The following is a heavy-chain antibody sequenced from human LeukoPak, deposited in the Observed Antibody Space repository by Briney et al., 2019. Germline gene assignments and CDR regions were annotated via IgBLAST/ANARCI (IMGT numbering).Heavy chain of an antibody. J-gene: IGHJ1*01. CDR1: GFTFSTYG. CDR2: IYSGGST. Sequence: GRSLRLSCAASGFTFSTYGMHWVRQAPGKGLEWVSVIYSGGSTYYADSVKGRFTISRDNSKNTLYLQMKSLRAEDTAVYYCARTDETAPAEDFQHWGQGTLVTVSS. V-gene: IGHV3-53*01. CDR3: ARTDETAPAEDFQH. D-gene: IGHD2-21*02.